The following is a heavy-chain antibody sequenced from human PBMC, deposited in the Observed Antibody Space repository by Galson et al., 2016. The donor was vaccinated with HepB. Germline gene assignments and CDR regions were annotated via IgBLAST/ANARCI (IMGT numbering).Heavy chain of an antibody. J-gene: IGHJ5*01. CDR3: ARLGADPSCLGGSCYRWFDF. D-gene: IGHD2-15*01. CDR1: DFSVSVSY. CDR2: LYRGGYT. V-gene: IGHV3-53*01. Sequence: SLRLSCAVSDFSVSVSYMSWVRQAPGKGLEWVSVLYRGGYTNYADAVKGRFTISRDNPKNTLYLQMSSLRADDTAVYYCARLGADPSCLGGSCYRWFDFWGQGIMVTVSS.